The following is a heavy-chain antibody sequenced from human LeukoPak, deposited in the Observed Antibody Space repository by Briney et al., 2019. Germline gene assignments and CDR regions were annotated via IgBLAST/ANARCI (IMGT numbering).Heavy chain of an antibody. CDR2: ISGSGGST. V-gene: IGHV3-23*01. CDR1: GFTLSSYA. CDR3: AKDVWGALWNFDH. D-gene: IGHD3-16*01. J-gene: IGHJ2*01. Sequence: GGTLRLSWAASGFTLSSYAMSWVRQAPGKGLEWVSGISGSGGSTYYADSVKGRVTIPRDNSKNTLYLQMNRLRADDTAVYYCAKDVWGALWNFDHWGRGTLITVSS.